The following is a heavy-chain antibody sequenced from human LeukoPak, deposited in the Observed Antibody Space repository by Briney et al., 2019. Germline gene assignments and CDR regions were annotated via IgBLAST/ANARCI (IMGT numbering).Heavy chain of an antibody. CDR2: IIGSGGST. Sequence: GGSLRLSCAASGFTFSSYAMSWVRQAPGKGLEWGSAIIGSGGSTYYADSVKGRFTISRDNSKNTLYLQMNSLRAEDTAVYYCAKWPGSSPSWGWFDPWGQGTLVTVSS. D-gene: IGHD2-2*01. CDR3: AKWPGSSPSWGWFDP. J-gene: IGHJ5*02. V-gene: IGHV3-23*01. CDR1: GFTFSSYA.